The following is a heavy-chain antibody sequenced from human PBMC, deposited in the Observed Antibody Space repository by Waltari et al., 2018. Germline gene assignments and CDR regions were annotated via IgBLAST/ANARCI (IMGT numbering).Heavy chain of an antibody. J-gene: IGHJ3*02. CDR2: ISGSGGST. CDR1: GFTFSSYP. Sequence: EVQLVESGGGLVQPGGSLRLSCAASGFTFSSYPMSWVRQAPGTGLEWVSVISGSGGSTNYADSVEGRFTITRDNSKNTLYLQMNSLRAEDTAVYYCAKVPTYGPVYDAFDIWGQGTMVTVSS. V-gene: IGHV3-23*04. D-gene: IGHD4-17*01. CDR3: AKVPTYGPVYDAFDI.